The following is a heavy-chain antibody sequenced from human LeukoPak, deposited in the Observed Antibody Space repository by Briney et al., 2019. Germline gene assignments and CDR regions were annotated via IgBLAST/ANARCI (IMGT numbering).Heavy chain of an antibody. J-gene: IGHJ5*02. V-gene: IGHV4-34*01. D-gene: IGHD3-3*01. CDR2: INHSGST. Sequence: SETLSLTCAVYGGSFSGYYWSWIRQPPGKGLEWIGEINHSGSTNYNPSLKSRVTISVDTSKNQFSLKLSSVTAADTAVYYCARRLFLGFWSGRWFDPWGQGTLVTVSS. CDR1: GGSFSGYY. CDR3: ARRLFLGFWSGRWFDP.